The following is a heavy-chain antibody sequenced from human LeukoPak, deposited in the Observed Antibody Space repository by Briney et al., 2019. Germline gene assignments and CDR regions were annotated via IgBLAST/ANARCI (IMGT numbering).Heavy chain of an antibody. Sequence: GGSLRLSCAASGFTFSDYYMSWIRQAPGKGLEWVSYISSSGSTIYYADSVKGRFTISRDNAKNSLYLQMNSLRAEDTAVYFCARSYDSSGYYYDYWGRGTLVTVSS. J-gene: IGHJ4*02. D-gene: IGHD3-22*01. CDR3: ARSYDSSGYYYDY. V-gene: IGHV3-11*01. CDR1: GFTFSDYY. CDR2: ISSSGSTI.